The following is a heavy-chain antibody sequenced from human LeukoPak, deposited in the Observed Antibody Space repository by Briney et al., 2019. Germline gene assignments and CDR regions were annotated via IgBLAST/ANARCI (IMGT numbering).Heavy chain of an antibody. V-gene: IGHV3-23*01. D-gene: IGHD1-26*01. CDR2: ISGSGGST. CDR1: GFTFSSYW. Sequence: PGGSLRLSCAASGFTFSSYWMHWVRQAPGKGLEWVSAISGSGGSTYYADSVKGRFTISRDNSKNTLYLQMNSLRAEDTAVYYCAKGDIVGATWKDAFDIWGQGTMVTVSS. J-gene: IGHJ3*02. CDR3: AKGDIVGATWKDAFDI.